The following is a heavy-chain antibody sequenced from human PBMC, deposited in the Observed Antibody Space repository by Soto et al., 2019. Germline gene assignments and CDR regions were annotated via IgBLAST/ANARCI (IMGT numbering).Heavy chain of an antibody. CDR2: IIPIFGTA. Sequence: ASVKVSCKASGGTFSSYAISWVRQAPGQGLEWMGGIIPIFGTANYAQKFQGRVTITADESTSTAYMELSSLRSEDTAVYYCARGRCSSTSCYVAQWFDPWGQGTLVTVSS. J-gene: IGHJ5*02. V-gene: IGHV1-69*13. CDR1: GGTFSSYA. D-gene: IGHD2-2*01. CDR3: ARGRCSSTSCYVAQWFDP.